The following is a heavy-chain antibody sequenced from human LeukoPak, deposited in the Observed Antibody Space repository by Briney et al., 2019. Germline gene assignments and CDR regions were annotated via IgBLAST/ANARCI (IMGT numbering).Heavy chain of an antibody. CDR1: GFTFSSYA. CDR3: ARGGSGSYGH. CDR2: ISYDGSNK. J-gene: IGHJ4*02. Sequence: GGSLRLSCAASGFTFSSYAMHWVRQAPGKGLEWVAVISYDGSNKYYADSVKGRFTISRDNSKNTLYLQMNSLRAEDTAVYYCARGGSGSYGHWGQGTLVTVSS. D-gene: IGHD1-26*01. V-gene: IGHV3-30*14.